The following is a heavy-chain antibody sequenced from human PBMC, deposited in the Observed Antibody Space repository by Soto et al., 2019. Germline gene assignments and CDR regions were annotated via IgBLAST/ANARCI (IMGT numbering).Heavy chain of an antibody. Sequence: SETLSLTCIVSGGSISSSSYYWGWIRQPPGKGLEWIGSIYYSGSTYYNPSLKSRVTISVDTSKSQFSLNLRSVTAADTAVYYCASPRQGNYDFLSGYYALDYWGQGTLVTVSS. D-gene: IGHD3-3*01. CDR3: ASPRQGNYDFLSGYYALDY. CDR2: IYYSGST. V-gene: IGHV4-39*01. J-gene: IGHJ4*02. CDR1: GGSISSSSYY.